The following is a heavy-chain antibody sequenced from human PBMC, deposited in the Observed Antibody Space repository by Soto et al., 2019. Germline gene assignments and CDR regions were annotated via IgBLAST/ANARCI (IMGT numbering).Heavy chain of an antibody. D-gene: IGHD3-22*01. Sequence: SGPTLVNPTQTLTLTCTFSGFSLSTNGKCVSWIRQPPGKALEWLARIDWDDDKYYSTSLKTRLTISKDTSKNQVVLTMTNMDPVDTATYYCARATYYYDSSGYASIYFDYWGQGTLVTVSS. CDR3: ARATYYYDSSGYASIYFDY. V-gene: IGHV2-70*11. CDR1: GFSLSTNGKC. CDR2: IDWDDDK. J-gene: IGHJ4*02.